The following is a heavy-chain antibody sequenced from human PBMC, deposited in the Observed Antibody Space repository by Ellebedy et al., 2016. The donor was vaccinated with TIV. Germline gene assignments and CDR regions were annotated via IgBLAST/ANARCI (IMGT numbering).Heavy chain of an antibody. CDR1: GYTFTGYY. Sequence: ASVKVSCXASGYTFTGYYMHWVRQAPGQGLEWMGWINPNSGGTNYAQKFQGRVTMTRDTSISTAYMELSRLRSDDTAVYYCARALPGRRYCSSTSCYSIDYWGQGTLVTVSS. J-gene: IGHJ4*02. V-gene: IGHV1-2*02. CDR2: INPNSGGT. CDR3: ARALPGRRYCSSTSCYSIDY. D-gene: IGHD2-2*01.